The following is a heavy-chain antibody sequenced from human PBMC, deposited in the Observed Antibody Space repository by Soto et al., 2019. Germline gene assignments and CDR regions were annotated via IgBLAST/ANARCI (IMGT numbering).Heavy chain of an antibody. CDR2: IYAIGTT. D-gene: IGHD5-12*01. CDR3: GSGDWRADGYMRHDY. J-gene: IGHJ4*02. V-gene: IGHV4-61*08. Sequence: SETLSLTCTVSGVSVSGGDYYWSWIRQPPGRGLEWIGHIYAIGTTNYHPSLKSRITMSLDASKNQFSLKLSSVTAADTAIYFCGSGDWRADGYMRHDYWGRGTLVTVSS. CDR1: GVSVSGGDYY.